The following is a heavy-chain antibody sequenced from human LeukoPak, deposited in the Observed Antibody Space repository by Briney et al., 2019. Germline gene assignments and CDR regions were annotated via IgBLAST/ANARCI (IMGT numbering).Heavy chain of an antibody. D-gene: IGHD2-2*01. J-gene: IGHJ4*02. V-gene: IGHV3-21*01. CDR2: ISSSSSYI. Sequence: GGSLRLPCAASGFTFSSYSMNWVRQAPGKRLEWVSSISSSSSYIYYADSVKGRFTISRDNAKNSLYLQMNSLRAEDTAVYYCARRITSSTSCYDYWGQGTLVTVSS. CDR3: ARRITSSTSCYDY. CDR1: GFTFSSYS.